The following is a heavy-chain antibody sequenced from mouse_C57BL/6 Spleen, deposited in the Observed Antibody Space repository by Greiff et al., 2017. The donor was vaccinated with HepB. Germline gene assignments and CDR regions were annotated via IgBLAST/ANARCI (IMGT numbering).Heavy chain of an antibody. CDR2: IDPSDSYT. D-gene: IGHD2-1*01. CDR3: AREESNLPGRGYYAMDY. V-gene: IGHV1-50*01. J-gene: IGHJ4*01. CDR1: GYTFTSYW. Sequence: QVQLKQPGAELVKPGASVKLSCKASGYTFTSYWMQWVKQRPGQGLEWIGEIDPSDSYTNYNQKFKGKATLTVDTSSSTAYMQLSSLTAEDSAVYYCAREESNLPGRGYYAMDYWGQGTSVTVSS.